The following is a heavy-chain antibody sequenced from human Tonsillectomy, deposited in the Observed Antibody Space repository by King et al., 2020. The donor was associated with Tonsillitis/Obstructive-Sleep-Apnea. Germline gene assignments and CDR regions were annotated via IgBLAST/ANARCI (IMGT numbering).Heavy chain of an antibody. D-gene: IGHD5-18*01. CDR3: ARKGGIQLWSPFDY. CDR1: GFTFSSYE. CDR2: ITSSGSTK. Sequence: VQLVESGGGFVQPGGSLRLSCAASGFTFSSYEMNWVRQAPGKGLEWVSYITSSGSTKYYADSVKGRFTISRDNAKKSLYLQMNSLRAEDTAVYYCARKGGIQLWSPFDYWGEGTLVTVSS. J-gene: IGHJ4*02. V-gene: IGHV3-48*03.